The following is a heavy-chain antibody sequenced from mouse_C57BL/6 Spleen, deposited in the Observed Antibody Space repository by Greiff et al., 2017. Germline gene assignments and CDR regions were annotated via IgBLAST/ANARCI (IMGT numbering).Heavy chain of an antibody. Sequence: QVQLQQPGAELVMPGASVKLSCTASGYTFTSYWMHWVKQRPGQGLEWIGEIDPSDSSTNYNQKFKDKSTLTVDKSSSTAYMQLSSLTSEDSAVYYCARRGSSYENYAMDYWGQGTTVTVSS. D-gene: IGHD1-1*01. J-gene: IGHJ4*01. CDR3: ARRGSSYENYAMDY. CDR2: IDPSDSST. V-gene: IGHV1-69*01. CDR1: GYTFTSYW.